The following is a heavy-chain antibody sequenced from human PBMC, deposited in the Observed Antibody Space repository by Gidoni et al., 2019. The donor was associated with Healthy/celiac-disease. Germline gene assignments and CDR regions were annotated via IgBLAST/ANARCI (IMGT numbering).Heavy chain of an antibody. D-gene: IGHD1-26*01. Sequence: QLQLQESGPGLVKPSETLSLTCTVSGGSISSSSYYWGWIRQPPGKGLEWIGSIYYSGSTYYNPSLKSRVTISVDTSKNQFSLKLSSVTAADTAVYYCARRGGIVGSRAAFDIWGQGTMVTVSS. V-gene: IGHV4-39*01. CDR2: IYYSGST. CDR1: GGSISSSSYY. J-gene: IGHJ3*02. CDR3: ARRGGIVGSRAAFDI.